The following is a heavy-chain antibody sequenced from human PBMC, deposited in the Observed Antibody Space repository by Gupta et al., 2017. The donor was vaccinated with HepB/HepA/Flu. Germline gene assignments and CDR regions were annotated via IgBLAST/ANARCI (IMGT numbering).Heavy chain of an antibody. CDR1: GFTFDDYA. D-gene: IGHD6-19*01. CDR3: AKASSGWYVGGVDFDY. J-gene: IGHJ4*02. V-gene: IGHV3-9*01. Sequence: EVQLVESGGGLVQPGRSLRLSCAASGFTFDDYAMHWVRQAPGKGLEWVSGISWNSGSIGYADSVKGRFTISRDNAKNSLYLQMNSLRAEDTALYYCAKASSGWYVGGVDFDYWGQGTLVTVSS. CDR2: ISWNSGSI.